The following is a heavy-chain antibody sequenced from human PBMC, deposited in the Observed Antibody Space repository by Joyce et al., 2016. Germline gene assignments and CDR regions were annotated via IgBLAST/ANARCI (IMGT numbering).Heavy chain of an antibody. V-gene: IGHV3-48*01. J-gene: IGHJ6*03. D-gene: IGHD2-2*01. CDR3: AREDIVVVSRYYSYMDV. Sequence: EVQLVESGGGLVQPGGSLRLSCAASGFIFSSYSMNWVSQARGKELEWVSYISSTSSTTYYADSVKGRFTISRDNAKNSLYLQMSSLRAEDTAVYYCAREDIVVVSRYYSYMDVWGKGTTVTVSS. CDR2: ISSTSSTT. CDR1: GFIFSSYS.